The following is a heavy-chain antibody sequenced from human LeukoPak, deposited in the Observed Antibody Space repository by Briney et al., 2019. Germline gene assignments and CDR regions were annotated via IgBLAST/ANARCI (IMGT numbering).Heavy chain of an antibody. CDR1: GGSFSGYY. CDR2: INHSGST. Sequence: PSETLSLTCAVYGGSFSGYYWSWIRQPPGKGLEWIGEINHSGSTNYNPSLKSRVTISVDTSKNQFSLKLSSMTAADTAVYYCRAARSGTRIDYWGQGTLATVSS. D-gene: IGHD1/OR15-1a*01. J-gene: IGHJ4*02. V-gene: IGHV4-34*01. CDR3: RAARSGTRIDY.